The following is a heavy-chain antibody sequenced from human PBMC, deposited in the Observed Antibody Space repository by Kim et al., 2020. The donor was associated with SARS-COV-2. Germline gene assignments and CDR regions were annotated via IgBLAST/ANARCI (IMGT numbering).Heavy chain of an antibody. V-gene: IGHV4-59*13. CDR1: SESFHNYF. CDR3: ARGDEDYGDYGPHLDY. CDR2: VYDTATI. Sequence: SETLSLTCTVSSESFHNYFWNWIRQPPGKTLEWIGYVYDTATINYNPSLKGRVSISADSSKNQVSLKVNSVTAADTAVYYCARGDEDYGDYGPHLDYWG. J-gene: IGHJ4*01. D-gene: IGHD4-17*01.